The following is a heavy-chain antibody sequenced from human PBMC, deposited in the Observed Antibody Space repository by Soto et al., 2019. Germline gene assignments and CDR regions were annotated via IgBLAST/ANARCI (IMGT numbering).Heavy chain of an antibody. CDR2: ISYDGSNK. J-gene: IGHJ4*02. Sequence: QVQLVESGGGVVQPGRSLRLSCAASGFTFSSYGMHWVRQAPGKGLEWVAVISYDGSNKYYADSVKGRFTISRDNSKNALYLQMNSLRAEDTAVYYCAKVADALLWAFDYWGQGTLVTVSS. CDR1: GFTFSSYG. CDR3: AKVADALLWAFDY. D-gene: IGHD7-27*01. V-gene: IGHV3-30*18.